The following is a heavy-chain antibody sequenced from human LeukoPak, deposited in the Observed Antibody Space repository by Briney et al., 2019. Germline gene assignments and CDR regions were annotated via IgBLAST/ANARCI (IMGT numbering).Heavy chain of an antibody. CDR2: ISFDGSNK. CDR1: GFTFSNYG. J-gene: IGHJ4*02. D-gene: IGHD6-19*01. V-gene: IGHV3-30*03. Sequence: GGSLRLSCAASGFTFSNYGMHCVSQAPGKGLEWVAFISFDGSNKYYEESGKGRFTISRDNSKNTVYLQMNSLRAEDTAVYYCARRAQSGSGWYSSDYWGQGTLVTVSS. CDR3: ARRAQSGSGWYSSDY.